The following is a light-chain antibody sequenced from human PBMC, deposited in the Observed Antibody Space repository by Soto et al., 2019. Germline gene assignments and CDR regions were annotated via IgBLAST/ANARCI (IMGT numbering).Light chain of an antibody. Sequence: DIQMTQSPSTLSASVGDRVTITCRASQSLSSWLAWYQQKPGKAPKLLIYKASTLESGVPSRFSGSGSGTEFTLTISSLQPDDFATYYCQQYDKYAWTFGQGTKVDIK. CDR2: KAS. CDR1: QSLSSW. CDR3: QQYDKYAWT. V-gene: IGKV1-5*03. J-gene: IGKJ1*01.